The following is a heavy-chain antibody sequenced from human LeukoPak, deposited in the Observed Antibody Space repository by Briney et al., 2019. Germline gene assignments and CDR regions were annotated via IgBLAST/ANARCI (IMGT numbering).Heavy chain of an antibody. CDR3: ARGTDTYAKGWFDP. V-gene: IGHV4-31*03. Sequence: SETLSLTCTVSGGXISSGGYYWSWIRQHPGKGLEWIGYIYYSGNTYYNPSLKSRVTISVDTSKNQFSLKLTSVTAADTAVYYCARGTDTYAKGWFDPWGQGTLVTVSS. D-gene: IGHD2-2*01. J-gene: IGHJ5*02. CDR2: IYYSGNT. CDR1: GGXISSGGYY.